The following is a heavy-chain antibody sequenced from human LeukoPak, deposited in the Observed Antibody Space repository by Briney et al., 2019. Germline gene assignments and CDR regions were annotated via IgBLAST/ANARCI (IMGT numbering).Heavy chain of an antibody. Sequence: GGSLRLSCAASGFTFSTHTMNWVRQAPGKGLEWVSAISSSSSYIYYADSVKGRFTISRDNAKRSMYLQMNSLRAEDTAVYYCARDRGYNAPDAFDIWGQGTMVTVSS. CDR2: ISSSSSYI. CDR3: ARDRGYNAPDAFDI. V-gene: IGHV3-21*01. CDR1: GFTFSTHT. J-gene: IGHJ3*02. D-gene: IGHD5-18*01.